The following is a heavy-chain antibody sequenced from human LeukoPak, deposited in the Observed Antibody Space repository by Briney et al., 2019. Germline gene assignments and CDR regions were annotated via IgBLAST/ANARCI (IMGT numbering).Heavy chain of an antibody. V-gene: IGHV3-74*01. D-gene: IGHD4-23*01. J-gene: IGHJ4*02. Sequence: PGGSLRLSCAASGLTFSSHWMHWVRQAPGKGLVWVSRITNDGSSTTYADSVKGRFSISRDNAKNTLYLKMNSLRVEDTAVYYCARGRPHGNDYWGQGTLVTVSP. CDR2: ITNDGSST. CDR1: GLTFSSHW. CDR3: ARGRPHGNDY.